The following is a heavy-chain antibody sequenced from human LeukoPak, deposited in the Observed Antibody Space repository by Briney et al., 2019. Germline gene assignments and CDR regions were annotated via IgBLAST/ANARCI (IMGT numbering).Heavy chain of an antibody. CDR2: ISGSGGST. CDR1: GFTFSSYA. D-gene: IGHD3-3*01. V-gene: IGHV3-23*01. CDR3: ARGLYYDFWSGYYGFDY. Sequence: GGSLRLSCAASGFTFSSYAMSWVRQAPGKGLEWVSAISGSGGSTYYADSVKGRFTISRDNAKNSLYLQMNSLRAEDTAVYYCARGLYYDFWSGYYGFDYWGQGTLVTVSS. J-gene: IGHJ4*02.